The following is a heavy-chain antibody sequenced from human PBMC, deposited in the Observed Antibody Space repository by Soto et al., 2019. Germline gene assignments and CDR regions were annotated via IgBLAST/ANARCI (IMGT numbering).Heavy chain of an antibody. D-gene: IGHD1-7*01. V-gene: IGHV5-51*01. CDR1: GYSFTSYW. Sequence: PGESLKISCKGSGYSFTSYWIGWVRQMPGKGLEWMGIIYPGDSDTRYSPSFQGQVTISADKSISAAYLQWSSLKASDTAMYYCARHQVRYNWNSDAFDIWGQGTMVTVSS. CDR2: IYPGDSDT. J-gene: IGHJ3*02. CDR3: ARHQVRYNWNSDAFDI.